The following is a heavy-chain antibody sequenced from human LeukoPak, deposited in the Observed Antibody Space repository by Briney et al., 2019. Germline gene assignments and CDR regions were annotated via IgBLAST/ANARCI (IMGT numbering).Heavy chain of an antibody. CDR1: GYSISSGYY. CDR3: ARHGGLRYQLLYNY. CDR2: IYHSGST. V-gene: IGHV4-38-2*01. D-gene: IGHD2-2*02. Sequence: SETLSLTCAVSGYSISSGYYWGWIRQPPEKGLEWIGSIYHSGSTYYNPSLKSRVTISVDTSKNQFSLKLSSVTAADTAVDYCARHGGLRYQLLYNYWGQGTLVTVSS. J-gene: IGHJ4*02.